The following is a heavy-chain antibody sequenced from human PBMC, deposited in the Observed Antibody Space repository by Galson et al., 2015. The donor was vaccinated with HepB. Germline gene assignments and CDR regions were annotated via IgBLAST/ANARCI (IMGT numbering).Heavy chain of an antibody. D-gene: IGHD5-18*01. CDR1: GYTFTGYY. CDR3: ARGQRTMVTGAYYFDY. Sequence: SVKVSCKASGYTFTGYYMHWVRQAPGQGLEWMGWINPNSGGTNYAQKFQGWVTMTRDTSISTAYMELSRLRSDDTAVYYCARGQRTMVTGAYYFDYWGQGTLVTVSS. V-gene: IGHV1-2*04. J-gene: IGHJ4*02. CDR2: INPNSGGT.